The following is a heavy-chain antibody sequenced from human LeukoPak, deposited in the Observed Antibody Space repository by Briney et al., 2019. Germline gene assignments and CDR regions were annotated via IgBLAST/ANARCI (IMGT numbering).Heavy chain of an antibody. V-gene: IGHV4-34*01. Sequence: SETLSLTCAVYGGSFSGYYWSWNPQPPGKGLAWIGEINHSGSTNYNPSLKSRVTTSVDTSKNQFSLKLSSVTAADTAVYYCARVRSSFGPLTMVRGGINWFDPWGQGTLVTVSS. D-gene: IGHD3-10*01. CDR3: ARVRSSFGPLTMVRGGINWFDP. J-gene: IGHJ5*02. CDR2: INHSGST. CDR1: GGSFSGYY.